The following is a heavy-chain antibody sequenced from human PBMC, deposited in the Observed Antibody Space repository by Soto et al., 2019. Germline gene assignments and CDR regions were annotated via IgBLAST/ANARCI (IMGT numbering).Heavy chain of an antibody. CDR1: GGTFSSYA. CDR2: IIPIFGTA. Sequence: SVKVSCKGSGGTFSSYAISWGRQAPVQGLEWMGGIIPIFGTANYAQKFQGRVTITADESTSTAYMELSSLRSEDTAVYYCARDHNYYDSSGYYYSFDYWGQGTLVTVYS. V-gene: IGHV1-69*13. J-gene: IGHJ4*02. D-gene: IGHD3-22*01. CDR3: ARDHNYYDSSGYYYSFDY.